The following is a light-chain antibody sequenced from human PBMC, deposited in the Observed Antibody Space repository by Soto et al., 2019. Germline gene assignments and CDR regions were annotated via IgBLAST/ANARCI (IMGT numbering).Light chain of an antibody. CDR1: SSDIDY. V-gene: IGLV2-14*03. CDR3: GSYTSDNTLV. J-gene: IGLJ2*01. CDR2: DVS. Sequence: QSVLTQPASVSGSPGQSITISCTGTSSDIDYVSWYQQHPGEVPRLMIYDVSNRPSGVSNRFSGSKSGNTASLTISGLQAXXXXDXYCGSYTSDNTLVFGGGTKLTVL.